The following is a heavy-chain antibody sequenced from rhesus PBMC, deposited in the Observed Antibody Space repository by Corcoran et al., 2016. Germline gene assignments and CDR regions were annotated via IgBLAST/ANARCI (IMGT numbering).Heavy chain of an antibody. Sequence: QVYLRESGPPVVKPSETLSLTCAVSGASISSGNRSTWFVQSAGWGGGCGGGIYGSGRSNQDNPALKSQCTISKDTSKNQFSLKVSSVTSADTAVDFCAREDGNIAAGPGYYDYWGQGVLVTVSS. CDR2: IYGSGRSN. CDR1: GASISSGNR. J-gene: IGHJ4*01. V-gene: IGHV4-93*01. CDR3: AREDGNIAAGPGYYDY. D-gene: IGHD6-13*01.